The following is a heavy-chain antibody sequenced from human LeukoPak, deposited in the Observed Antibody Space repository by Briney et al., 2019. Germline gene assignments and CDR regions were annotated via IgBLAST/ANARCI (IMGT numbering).Heavy chain of an antibody. CDR2: IHHSGST. J-gene: IGHJ4*02. V-gene: IGHV4-38-2*01. CDR1: GYSISSDNY. D-gene: IGHD1-1*01. CDR3: ARLATGTTPGED. Sequence: SETLSLTCGVSGYSISSDNYWGWIRQPPGKGLQYIGSIHHSGSTDYNPSLKSRVTISVDASKKQFSLKVSPVTAAETGHYYLARLATGTTPGEDWGQGTLVTVSS.